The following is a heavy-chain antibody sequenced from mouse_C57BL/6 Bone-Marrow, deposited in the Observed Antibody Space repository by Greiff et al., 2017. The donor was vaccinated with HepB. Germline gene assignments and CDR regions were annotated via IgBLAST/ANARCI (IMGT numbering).Heavy chain of an antibody. J-gene: IGHJ3*01. V-gene: IGHV1-54*01. CDR3: ARGLLLRSWFAY. D-gene: IGHD1-1*01. Sequence: QVQLKQSGAELVRPGTSVKVSCKASGYAFTNYLIEWVKQRPGQGLEWIGVINPGSGGTNYNEKFKGKATLTADKSSSTAYMQLSSLTSEDSSVYFCARGLLLRSWFAYWGQGTLVTVSA. CDR1: GYAFTNYL. CDR2: INPGSGGT.